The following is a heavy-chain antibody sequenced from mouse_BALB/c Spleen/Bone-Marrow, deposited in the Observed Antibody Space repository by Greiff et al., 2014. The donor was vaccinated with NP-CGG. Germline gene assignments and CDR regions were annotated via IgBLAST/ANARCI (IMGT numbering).Heavy chain of an antibody. CDR3: ARNANWLFAY. CDR2: INPGSGDT. D-gene: IGHD4-1*01. J-gene: IGHJ3*01. V-gene: IGHV1-54*01. Sequence: QVQLQQSGTELVRPGTSVKVSCKASGYAFTNYLIECVKQRPGQGLEWIGVINPGSGDTSYNEKFRGKATLTADKSSSTAYMQLSSLTSDDSAVYFCARNANWLFAYWGQGTLVTVSA. CDR1: GYAFTNYL.